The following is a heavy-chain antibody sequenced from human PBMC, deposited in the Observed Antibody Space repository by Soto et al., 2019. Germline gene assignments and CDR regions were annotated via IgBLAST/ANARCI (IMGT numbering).Heavy chain of an antibody. J-gene: IGHJ4*02. V-gene: IGHV3-23*04. D-gene: IGHD1-26*01. CDR1: GFIFSNYV. Sequence: EVQLVDSGGGLVQPGGSLRLSCAASGFIFSNYVMSWVRQAPGKGLEWVSSISDSGGTSYYADSVKGRFTISRDNSKNTLYLQMNSLRAEDTAIYYCAKRPRALLTFDYWGQGTRVPVSS. CDR3: AKRPRALLTFDY. CDR2: ISDSGGTS.